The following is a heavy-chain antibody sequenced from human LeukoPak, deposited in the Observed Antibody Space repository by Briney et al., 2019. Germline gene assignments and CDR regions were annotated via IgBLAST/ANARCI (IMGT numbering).Heavy chain of an antibody. D-gene: IGHD2-15*01. CDR3: ARGDCSGGSCYSYGY. Sequence: SVKVSCKASGGTFSSYAISWVRQAPGQGLEWMGGIIPIFGTANYAQKFQGRVTMTTDTSTSTAYMELRSLRSDDTAVYYCARGDCSGGSCYSYGYWGQGTLVTVSS. CDR1: GGTFSSYA. V-gene: IGHV1-69*05. CDR2: IIPIFGTA. J-gene: IGHJ4*02.